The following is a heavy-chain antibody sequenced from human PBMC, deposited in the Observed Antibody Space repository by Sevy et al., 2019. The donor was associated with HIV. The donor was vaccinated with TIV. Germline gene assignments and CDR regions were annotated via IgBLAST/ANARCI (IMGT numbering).Heavy chain of an antibody. CDR1: EIAFSNYA. D-gene: IGHD2-15*01. Sequence: GGSLRLSCAASEIAFSNYAMSWVRQAPGKGLEWVSAISASGRYTYYADSVEGRFTISRDNSRNTVYVQMTSLGAEDTAVYYCAKGYCSGGSCPRDYYYYGMDVWGQGTTVTVSS. J-gene: IGHJ6*02. V-gene: IGHV3-23*01. CDR2: ISASGRYT. CDR3: AKGYCSGGSCPRDYYYYGMDV.